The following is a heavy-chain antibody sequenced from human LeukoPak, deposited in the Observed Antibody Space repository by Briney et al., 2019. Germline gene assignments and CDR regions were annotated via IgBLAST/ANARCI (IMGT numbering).Heavy chain of an antibody. V-gene: IGHV1-2*06. J-gene: IGHJ5*02. Sequence: AAVKVSCKASGFTFSAYYMNWVRQAPGQGLEWMGRINSNTGGTNYAQKFQGRVTMTRDTSISTAYMELSRLRSDDTAVYYCARNAREGYGDYSYFDPWGQGTLVSVSS. CDR1: GFTFSAYY. CDR2: INSNTGGT. D-gene: IGHD4-17*01. CDR3: ARNAREGYGDYSYFDP.